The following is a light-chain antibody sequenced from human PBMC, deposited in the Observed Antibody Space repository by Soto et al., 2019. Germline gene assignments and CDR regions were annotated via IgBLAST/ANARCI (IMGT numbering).Light chain of an antibody. CDR2: NNN. V-gene: IGLV1-44*01. Sequence: QSVLTQPPSASGTPGQRVTISCSGSNSNIGSNPVHWYQQLPGTAPKLLIHNNNQRPSGVPDRFSGSKSGTSASLAISGRQSDDEAAYYCAAWDDSLNGVLFGGGTKLTVL. CDR3: AAWDDSLNGVL. J-gene: IGLJ2*01. CDR1: NSNIGSNP.